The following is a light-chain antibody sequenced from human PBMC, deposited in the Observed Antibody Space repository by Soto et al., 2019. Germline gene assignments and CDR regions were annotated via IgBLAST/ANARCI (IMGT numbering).Light chain of an antibody. CDR2: DAS. Sequence: IVLPQSPATLSFSPGERATLSCRASQSVSSYLAWYQQKPGQAPRLLIYDASNRATGIPARFSGSGSGTDFTLTISSLEPEDFAVYYCQQRSNWPPITFGQGTRLEI. CDR3: QQRSNWPPIT. V-gene: IGKV3-11*01. CDR1: QSVSSY. J-gene: IGKJ5*01.